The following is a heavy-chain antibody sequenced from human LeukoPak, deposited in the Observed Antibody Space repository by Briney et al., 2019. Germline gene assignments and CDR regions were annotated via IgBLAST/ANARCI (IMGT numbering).Heavy chain of an antibody. J-gene: IGHJ4*02. CDR1: GFSFSGHW. D-gene: IGHD6-6*01. CDR3: ARGPNSNWSGLDF. CDR2: ISPTGSTT. V-gene: IGHV3-74*01. Sequence: GGSLRLSCTASGFSFSGHWMHWARQLPGEGLVWVSRISPTGSTTSYADPVKGRFTVSRDNAKNTLYLQVNNLRAEDTAVYYCARGPNSNWSGLDFWGQGTLLTVSS.